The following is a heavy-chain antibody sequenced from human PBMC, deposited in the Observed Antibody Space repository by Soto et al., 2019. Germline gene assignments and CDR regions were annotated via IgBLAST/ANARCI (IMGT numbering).Heavy chain of an antibody. CDR2: IYYSGST. D-gene: IGHD3-10*01. Sequence: SETLSLICTVSGGSISSGGYYWSWIRQHPGKGLEWIGYIYYSGSTYYNPSLKSRVTISVDTSKNQFSLKLSSVTAADTAVYYCARALMVRGVIITIWFDPWGQGTLVTVSS. CDR1: GGSISSGGYY. V-gene: IGHV4-31*03. J-gene: IGHJ5*02. CDR3: ARALMVRGVIITIWFDP.